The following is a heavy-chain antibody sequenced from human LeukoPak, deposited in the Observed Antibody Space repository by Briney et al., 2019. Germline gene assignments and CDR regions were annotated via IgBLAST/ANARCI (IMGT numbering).Heavy chain of an antibody. CDR1: GFTFSSYS. D-gene: IGHD2-2*01. J-gene: IGHJ5*02. CDR3: ARDEGCSSTSCYSSNWFDP. Sequence: GGSLRLSCAASGFTFSSYSMSWVRQAPGKGLEWVSYISSSSSTIYYADSVKGRFTISRDNAKNSLYLQMNSLRAEDTAVYYCARDEGCSSTSCYSSNWFDPWGQGTLVTVSS. CDR2: ISSSSSTI. V-gene: IGHV3-48*01.